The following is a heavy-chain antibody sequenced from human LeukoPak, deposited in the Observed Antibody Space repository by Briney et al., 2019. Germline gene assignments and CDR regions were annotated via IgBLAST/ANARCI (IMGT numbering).Heavy chain of an antibody. CDR3: ARDGSGSGDY. D-gene: IGHD2-15*01. CDR1: GFTFSIYG. V-gene: IGHV3-21*01. J-gene: IGHJ4*02. Sequence: GGSLRLSCAASGFTFSIYGMNWVRQAPGEGLEWVASISSDSTNIYYTDSVKGRFTISRDNAKKSLYLQMNSLILEDTAVCYCARDGSGSGDYWGQGTLVTVSS. CDR2: ISSDSTNI.